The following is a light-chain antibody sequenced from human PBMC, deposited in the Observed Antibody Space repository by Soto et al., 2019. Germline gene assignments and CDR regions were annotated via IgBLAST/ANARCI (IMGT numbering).Light chain of an antibody. CDR2: GAS. CDR3: QQYDNWPPIT. CDR1: QSVSSN. J-gene: IGKJ5*01. V-gene: IGKV3-15*01. Sequence: EILMTQSPATLSVSPGERATLSCRASQSVSSNLAWYQQKPGQAPRLLIYGASTRAAGIPARFSGSGSGTEFTLSISSLQPEDFAVYYCQQYDNWPPITFGQGTRLEIK.